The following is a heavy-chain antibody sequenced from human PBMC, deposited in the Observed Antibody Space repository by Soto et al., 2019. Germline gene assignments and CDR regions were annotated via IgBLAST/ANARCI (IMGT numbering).Heavy chain of an antibody. CDR3: APALHLGELSP. CDR1: GFTFSSYA. CDR2: ISYDGSNK. Sequence: GGSLRLSCAASGFTFSSYAMHWVRQAPGKGLEWVAVISYDGSNKYYADSVKGRFTISRDNSKNTLYLQMNSLRAEDTAVYYCAPALHLGELSPWGQGTLVTVSS. V-gene: IGHV3-30-3*01. J-gene: IGHJ5*02. D-gene: IGHD3-16*02.